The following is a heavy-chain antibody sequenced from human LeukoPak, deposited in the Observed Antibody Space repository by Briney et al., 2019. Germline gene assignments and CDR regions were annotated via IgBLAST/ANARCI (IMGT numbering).Heavy chain of an antibody. J-gene: IGHJ4*02. V-gene: IGHV4-59*12. Sequence: SETLSLTCTVSGESISGFYWTWIRQPPGKGLGWIGYIYYSGSTDYNPSLKSRVTISVDTSKNQFSLKLSSVTAADTAVYYCASVSYYYGSGSSYTFDYWGQGTLVTVSS. CDR1: GESISGFY. CDR3: ASVSYYYGSGSSYTFDY. D-gene: IGHD3-10*01. CDR2: IYYSGST.